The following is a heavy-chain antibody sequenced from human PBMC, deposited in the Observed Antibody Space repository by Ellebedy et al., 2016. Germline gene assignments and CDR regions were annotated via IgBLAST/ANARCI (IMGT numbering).Heavy chain of an antibody. Sequence: GGSLRLSCAASGFTFSSYAMHWVRQAPGKGLEWVAVISYDGSNKYYADSVKGRFTISRDNSKNTLYLQMNSLGAEDTAVYYCARDPQWLGFDYWGQGTLVTVSS. J-gene: IGHJ4*02. CDR2: ISYDGSNK. CDR1: GFTFSSYA. D-gene: IGHD6-19*01. CDR3: ARDPQWLGFDY. V-gene: IGHV3-30-3*01.